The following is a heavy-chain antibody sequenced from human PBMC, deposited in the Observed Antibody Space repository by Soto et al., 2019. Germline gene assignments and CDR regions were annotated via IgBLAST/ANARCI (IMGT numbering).Heavy chain of an antibody. V-gene: IGHV3-9*01. CDR3: AKGSSTTNFSYFDY. Sequence: EVQLVESGGGLVQPGRSLRLSCGASGCTLDDYAMHWVRQAPGKALEWVSSISWNSGNIGYADSVKGRFIISRDNAKNSLYLQMNSLRPEDTALYYCAKGSSTTNFSYFDYWGQGTLVTVSS. D-gene: IGHD2-2*01. CDR1: GCTLDDYA. J-gene: IGHJ4*02. CDR2: ISWNSGNI.